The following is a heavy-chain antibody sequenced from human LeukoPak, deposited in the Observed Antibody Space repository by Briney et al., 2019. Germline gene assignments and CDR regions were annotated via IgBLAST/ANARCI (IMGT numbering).Heavy chain of an antibody. V-gene: IGHV3-53*01. J-gene: IGHJ4*02. CDR3: AVGFYFVGRRPAYAFDF. CDR1: GFSLNSNY. Sequence: PGGSLRLSCAASGFSLNSNYMTWVRQAPGKGLEWVSVLYTGGNTYYSESVQGRFSISIVNSMNTLYLPMNSLRAEDSAGYCCAVGFYFVGRRPAYAFDFWGRGTVVSVSS. CDR2: LYTGGNT. D-gene: IGHD3-10*02.